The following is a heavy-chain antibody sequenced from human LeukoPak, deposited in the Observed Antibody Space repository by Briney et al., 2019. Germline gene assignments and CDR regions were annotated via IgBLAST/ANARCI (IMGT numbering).Heavy chain of an antibody. D-gene: IGHD6-19*01. J-gene: IGHJ4*02. CDR3: TREEAGQWLATFDY. CDR2: IRSKAYGGTT. V-gene: IGHV3-49*03. Sequence: PGRSLRLSCTASGFTFGDYAMSWFRQAPGKGLEWVGFIRSKAYGGTTEYAASVKGSFTISRDDSKSIAYLQMNSLKTEDTAVYYCTREEAGQWLATFDYWGQGTLVTVS. CDR1: GFTFGDYA.